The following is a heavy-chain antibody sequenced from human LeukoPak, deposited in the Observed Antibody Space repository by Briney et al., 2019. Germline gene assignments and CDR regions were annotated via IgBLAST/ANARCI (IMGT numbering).Heavy chain of an antibody. CDR3: ARRYSNYFFDY. V-gene: IGHV4-38-2*01. CDR1: GYSLTSGYD. Sequence: PSETLSLTCAVSGYSLTSGYDRAWPRQPPGKGREWIGNSYHSGSTYYNASLKIRVTISVDTSKNQFSLKLSSVTAADTAVYYCARRYSNYFFDYWGQGTLVTVSS. J-gene: IGHJ4*02. CDR2: SYHSGST. D-gene: IGHD4-11*01.